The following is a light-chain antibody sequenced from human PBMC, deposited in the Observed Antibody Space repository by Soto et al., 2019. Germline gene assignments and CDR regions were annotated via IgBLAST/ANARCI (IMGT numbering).Light chain of an antibody. Sequence: QSALTQPASVSGSPGQSITISCTGTNTDIGTYNLVSWYQQHPGKAPKLIIYEGSKRPSGVSNRFSGSRSGITASLTISGLQAEDEADYYCCSYALTNTPFGGGTKLTVL. CDR2: EGS. V-gene: IGLV2-23*01. J-gene: IGLJ2*01. CDR3: CSYALTNTP. CDR1: NTDIGTYNL.